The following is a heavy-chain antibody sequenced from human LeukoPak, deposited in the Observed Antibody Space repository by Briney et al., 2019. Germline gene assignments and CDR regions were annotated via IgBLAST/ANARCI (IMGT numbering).Heavy chain of an antibody. CDR1: GGSISSSSYY. Sequence: SETLSLTCTVSGGSISSSSYYWGWIRQPPGKGLEWIGSIYYSGSTYYNPSLKSRVTISVDTSKNQSSLKLSSVTAADTAVYYCARLACSSTSCWGYDAFDIWGQGTMVTVSS. V-gene: IGHV4-39*01. CDR3: ARLACSSTSCWGYDAFDI. CDR2: IYYSGST. D-gene: IGHD2-2*01. J-gene: IGHJ3*02.